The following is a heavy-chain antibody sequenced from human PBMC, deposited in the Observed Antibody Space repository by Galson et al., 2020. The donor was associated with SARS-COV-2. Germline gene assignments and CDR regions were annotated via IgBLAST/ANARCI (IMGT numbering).Heavy chain of an antibody. D-gene: IGHD5-18*01. J-gene: IGHJ4*02. V-gene: IGHV3-21*01. CDR2: SSSSSSYI. CDR1: GFTFSSYS. Sequence: GGSLRLSCAASGFTFSSYSMNWVRQAPGKGLEWVSSSSSSSSYIYYADSVKGRFTISRDNAKNSLYLQMHSLRAEDSAVYYCAREVYSYGFFYWGQGTLVTVSS. CDR3: AREVYSYGFFY.